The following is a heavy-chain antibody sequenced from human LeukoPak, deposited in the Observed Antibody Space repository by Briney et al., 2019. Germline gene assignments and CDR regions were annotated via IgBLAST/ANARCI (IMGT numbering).Heavy chain of an antibody. D-gene: IGHD4/OR15-4a*01. V-gene: IGHV3-43D*03. Sequence: QTGGSLRLSCAASGFTFDDYAMHWVRQAPGKGLEWVSLISWDGGSTYYADSVKGRFTISRDNSKNSLYLQMNSLRAEDTALCYCAKGGVVLSNGNYYMDVWGKGTTVTVSS. CDR1: GFTFDDYA. CDR2: ISWDGGST. J-gene: IGHJ6*03. CDR3: AKGGVVLSNGNYYMDV.